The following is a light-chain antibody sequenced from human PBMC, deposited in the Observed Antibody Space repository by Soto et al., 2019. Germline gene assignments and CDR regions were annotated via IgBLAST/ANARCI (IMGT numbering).Light chain of an antibody. V-gene: IGKV1-39*01. CDR1: QSISSY. CDR3: QQTHSLPPT. CDR2: AAY. Sequence: DIQMTQSPSSLSAFVGDTFTITCRASQSISSYLNWYQQKPGKAPQLLIYAAYSLQSGVTSRLSGSGSATYFTLTIHNLQPEDFATYYCQQTHSLPPTFGQGTKVDIK. J-gene: IGKJ2*01.